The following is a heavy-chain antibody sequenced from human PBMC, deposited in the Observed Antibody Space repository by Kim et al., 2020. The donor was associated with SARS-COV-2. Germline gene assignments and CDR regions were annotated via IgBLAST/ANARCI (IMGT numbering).Heavy chain of an antibody. J-gene: IGHJ4*02. D-gene: IGHD3-22*01. CDR2: VYYSGST. Sequence: SETLSLTCTVSGGSITAGIYYWSWIRQHPGKGLEWIGYVYYSGSTYYNPSLKSRVTISVDTPKCQFSLKLSPVTAADTAVYYCARVYRMYYDSSGYLDYWGQGTLVTVSS. CDR1: GGSITAGIYY. CDR3: ARVYRMYYDSSGYLDY. V-gene: IGHV4-31*03.